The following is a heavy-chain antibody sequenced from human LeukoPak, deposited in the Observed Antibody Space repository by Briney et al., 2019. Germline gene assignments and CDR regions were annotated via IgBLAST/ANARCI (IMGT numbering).Heavy chain of an antibody. J-gene: IGHJ4*02. Sequence: GGSLRLSCAASGFTFSSYVMSWVRQAPGKGLEGLSAISGSGGSTYYADSEKGRFTICRHNSKNTLYLQMTRLRAEATAVYSCPKGEHPEHFCDCWGQRTPVTASS. CDR2: ISGSGGST. CDR3: PKGEHPEHFCDC. V-gene: IGHV3-23*01. CDR1: GFTFSSYV. D-gene: IGHD3-3*02.